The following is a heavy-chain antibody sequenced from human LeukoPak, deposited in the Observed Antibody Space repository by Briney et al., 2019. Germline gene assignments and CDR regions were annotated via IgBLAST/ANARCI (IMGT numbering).Heavy chain of an antibody. Sequence: GGSLRLSCAASGFSVSNKYMSWVRQAPGKGLEWVSVIYTGGDTYYADSVGGRFTISRDNSKNTVNLQMNSLRAEDTALYYCAGGQMFTSGGFDDWGQGTLVPVFS. CDR2: IYTGGDT. CDR3: AGGQMFTSGGFDD. D-gene: IGHD6-19*01. CDR1: GFSVSNKY. J-gene: IGHJ4*02. V-gene: IGHV3-53*01.